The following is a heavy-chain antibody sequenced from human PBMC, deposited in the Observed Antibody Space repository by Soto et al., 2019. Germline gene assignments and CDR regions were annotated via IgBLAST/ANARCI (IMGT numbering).Heavy chain of an antibody. V-gene: IGHV1-46*01. CDR3: ARAGIAYCSSTTCYLYYYVMDV. J-gene: IGHJ6*02. CDR1: GYTFTGYY. D-gene: IGHD2-2*01. Sequence: ASVKVSCKASGYTFTGYYMHWVRQAPGQGLEWMGIINPNSGSTTYAQKFQGRVTMTRGTSTSTVYMELTSLTSGDTAVYYCARAGIAYCSSTTCYLYYYVMDVWGQGTTVTVSS. CDR2: INPNSGST.